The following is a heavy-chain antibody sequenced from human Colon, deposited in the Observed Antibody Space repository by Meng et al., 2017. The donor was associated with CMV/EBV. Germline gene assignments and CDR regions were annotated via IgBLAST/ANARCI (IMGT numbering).Heavy chain of an antibody. D-gene: IGHD6-6*01. Sequence: QITFKGSGPTLVKPTQTLTLTCTFSGFSLTNKLNSLGWIRQSPGKALEWLALIHGDDTEQYSPSLQSRLSATRDTSKNQVVLTLTDMDPVDTATYYCVHRYSSSSGEVSWGQGTLVTVFS. J-gene: IGHJ5*02. CDR2: IHGDDTE. CDR1: GFSLTNKLNS. CDR3: VHRYSSSSGEVS. V-gene: IGHV2-5*02.